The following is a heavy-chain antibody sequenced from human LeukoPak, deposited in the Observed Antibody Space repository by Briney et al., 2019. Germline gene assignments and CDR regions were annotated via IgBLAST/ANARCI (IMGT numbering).Heavy chain of an antibody. Sequence: GVSVKVSCKASGYTFTGYYMHWVRQAPGQGLEWMGRINPNSGGTNYAQKFQGRVTMTRDTSISTAYMELSRLRSDDTAVYYCARDLLPDIVVVPEYNWFDPWGQGTLVTVSS. V-gene: IGHV1-2*06. CDR3: ARDLLPDIVVVPEYNWFDP. CDR1: GYTFTGYY. CDR2: INPNSGGT. D-gene: IGHD2-2*01. J-gene: IGHJ5*02.